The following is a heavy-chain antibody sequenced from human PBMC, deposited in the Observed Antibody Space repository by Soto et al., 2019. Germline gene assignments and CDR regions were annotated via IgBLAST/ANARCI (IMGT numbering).Heavy chain of an antibody. V-gene: IGHV1-69*04. CDR1: GGTFSSYT. CDR2: IIPILGIA. J-gene: IGHJ6*04. Sequence: SVKVSCKASGGTFSSYTISWVRQAPGQGLEWMGRIIPILGIANYAQKFQGRVTITADKSTTTAYMELSSLRSEDTAVYYYARDPGWKWDSDYYGSVSYHVQTDYYYYGKDVWGKATTVTVSS. CDR3: ARDPGWKWDSDYYGSVSYHVQTDYYYYGKDV. D-gene: IGHD3-10*01.